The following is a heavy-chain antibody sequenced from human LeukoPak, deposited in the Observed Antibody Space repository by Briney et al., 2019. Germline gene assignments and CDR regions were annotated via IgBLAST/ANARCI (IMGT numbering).Heavy chain of an antibody. J-gene: IGHJ4*02. Sequence: SVKVSCKASGGTFSSYAISWVRQAPGQGLEWMGGIIPIFGTANYAQKFQGRVTITTDESTSTAYMELSSLRSEDTAVYYCAGRSVVVTAIRYYFDYRGQGTLVTVSS. CDR2: IIPIFGTA. CDR1: GGTFSSYA. CDR3: AGRSVVVTAIRYYFDY. D-gene: IGHD2-21*02. V-gene: IGHV1-69*05.